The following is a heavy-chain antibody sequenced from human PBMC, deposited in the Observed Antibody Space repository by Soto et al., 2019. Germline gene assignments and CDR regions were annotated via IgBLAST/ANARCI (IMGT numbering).Heavy chain of an antibody. CDR1: GFTFHNYW. J-gene: IGHJ4*02. Sequence: PGGSLRLSCAASGFTFHNYWMGWVRQTPDKGLEWVANIKPDGSDKYYVESVKGRFTISRDNAKNSLYLQMNSLRAEDTAVYYCARENYFDYWGQGT. CDR2: IKPDGSDK. CDR3: ARENYFDY. V-gene: IGHV3-7*01.